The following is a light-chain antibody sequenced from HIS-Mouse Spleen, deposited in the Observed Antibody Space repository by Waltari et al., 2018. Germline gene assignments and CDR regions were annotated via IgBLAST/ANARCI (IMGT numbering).Light chain of an antibody. V-gene: IGLV2-23*01. Sequence: QSALTQPASVSGSPGQSITISCTGTSSDVGSYNLVSWYQQHPGKAPKLMIYEGSKRPSGVSNRFAGSKTGNTASLTLSGLQAEDEADYYCCSYAGSSTYVVGTGTKVTVL. CDR1: SSDVGSYNL. CDR2: EGS. J-gene: IGLJ1*01. CDR3: CSYAGSSTYV.